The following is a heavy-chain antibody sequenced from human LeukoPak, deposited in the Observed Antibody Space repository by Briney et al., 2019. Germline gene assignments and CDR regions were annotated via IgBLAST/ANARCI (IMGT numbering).Heavy chain of an antibody. V-gene: IGHV3-21*05. CDR1: GFTFSSYS. CDR2: ISSSSSYI. CDR3: ARSNYVRGIIANALDI. D-gene: IGHD3-10*01. J-gene: IGHJ3*02. Sequence: PGGSLRLSCAASGFTFSSYSMNWVRQAPGKGLEWVSYISSSSSYIYYADSVKGRFTISRDNAKSSLYLEMNSLRAEDTAVYYCARSNYVRGIIANALDIWGQGTMATV.